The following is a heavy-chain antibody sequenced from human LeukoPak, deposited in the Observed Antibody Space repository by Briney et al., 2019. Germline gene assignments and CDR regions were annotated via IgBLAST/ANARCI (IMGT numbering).Heavy chain of an antibody. CDR3: ARVSLSGEELGVEDY. CDR2: IYYSGST. V-gene: IGHV4-61*05. J-gene: IGHJ4*02. Sequence: SETLSLTCTVSGGSISSSSYYWGWIRQPPGKGLEWIGYIYYSGSTDYNPSLKSRVTISVDTSKNQFSLKLSSVTAADTAVYYCARVSLSGEELGVEDYWGQGTLVTVSS. CDR1: GGSISSSSYY. D-gene: IGHD7-27*01.